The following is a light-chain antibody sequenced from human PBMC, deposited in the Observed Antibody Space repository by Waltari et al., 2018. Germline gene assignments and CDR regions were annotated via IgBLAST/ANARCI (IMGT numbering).Light chain of an antibody. CDR2: AST. CDR3: QQYNEWPPIST. CDR1: QSIDSY. J-gene: IGKJ2*01. V-gene: IGKV1-39*01. Sequence: DIQMTQSPSSLSASVGDRVTITCRASQSIDSYLNWYQQKPGKAPNLLIYASTSLQSGVPSRFSGSGSGTDFTLTISNLQPEDFATYYCQQYNEWPPISTFGQGTNLEIK.